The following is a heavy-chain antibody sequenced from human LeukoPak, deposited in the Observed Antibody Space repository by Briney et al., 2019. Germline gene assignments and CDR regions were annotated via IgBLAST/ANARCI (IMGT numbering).Heavy chain of an antibody. D-gene: IGHD6-13*01. J-gene: IGHJ5*02. CDR2: IIPIFGTA. Sequence: SVKVSCKASGGTFSSYAISWVRQAPGQGLEWMGGIIPIFGTANYAQKFQGRVTITADESTSTAYMELSSLRSEDTAVYYCARYDDIAAAGGSPGWYNWFDPWGQGTLVTVSS. V-gene: IGHV1-69*13. CDR3: ARYDDIAAAGGSPGWYNWFDP. CDR1: GGTFSSYA.